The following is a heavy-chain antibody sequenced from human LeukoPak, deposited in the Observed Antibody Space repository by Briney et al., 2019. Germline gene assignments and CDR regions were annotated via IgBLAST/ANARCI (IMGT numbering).Heavy chain of an antibody. CDR2: ISADGITK. D-gene: IGHD3-10*01. CDR1: GFTFNNNV. J-gene: IGHJ4*02. V-gene: IGHV3-23*01. CDR3: TAGGSGSYYTDFDY. Sequence: GGSLRLSCAASGFTFNNNVMNWVRQAPGKGLEWVSVISADGITKYYANSVKGRFAISRDNSKNTVDLQMNSLKTEDTAVYYCTAGGSGSYYTDFDYWGQGTLVTVSS.